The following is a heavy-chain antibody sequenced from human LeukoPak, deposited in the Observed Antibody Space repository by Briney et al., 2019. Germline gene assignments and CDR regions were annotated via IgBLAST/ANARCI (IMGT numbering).Heavy chain of an antibody. CDR2: MNPNSGNT. CDR1: GYTFTSYD. Sequence: ASVKVSCKASGYTFTSYDINWVRQATGQGLEWMGWMNPNSGNTGYAQKFQGRVTMTRNTSISTAYMELSSLRSEDTAVYYCARWAVVVPAARVGRGWFDPWGQGTLVTVSS. D-gene: IGHD2-2*01. J-gene: IGHJ5*02. V-gene: IGHV1-8*01. CDR3: ARWAVVVPAARVGRGWFDP.